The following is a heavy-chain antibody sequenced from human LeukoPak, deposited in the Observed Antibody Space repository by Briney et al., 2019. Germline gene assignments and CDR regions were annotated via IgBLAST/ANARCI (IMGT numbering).Heavy chain of an antibody. CDR1: GGSISSSSYY. CDR2: IYYSGST. V-gene: IGHV4-39*01. CDR3: ASYYDSSGFAFDI. D-gene: IGHD3-22*01. J-gene: IGHJ3*02. Sequence: SETLSLTCTVPGGSISSSSYYWGWIRQPPGKGLEWIGTIYYSGSTYYNPSLKSRVTMSVDTSKNQFSLKQSSVTAADTALYYCASYYDSSGFAFDIWGQGTMVIVSS.